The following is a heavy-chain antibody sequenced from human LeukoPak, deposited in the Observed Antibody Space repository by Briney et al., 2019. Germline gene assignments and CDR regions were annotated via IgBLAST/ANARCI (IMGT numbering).Heavy chain of an antibody. CDR2: INPNSGGT. CDR3: ARSRRSGSYGIGY. J-gene: IGHJ4*02. D-gene: IGHD3-10*01. V-gene: IGHV1-2*06. CDR1: GYTFTGCY. Sequence: ASVKVSCKASGYTFTGCYIHWVRQAPGQGLEWMGRINPNSGGTNYAQKFQGRVTMTRDTSINTAYVDLTKLRSDDTAVYYCARSRRSGSYGIGYWGQGTLVTVSS.